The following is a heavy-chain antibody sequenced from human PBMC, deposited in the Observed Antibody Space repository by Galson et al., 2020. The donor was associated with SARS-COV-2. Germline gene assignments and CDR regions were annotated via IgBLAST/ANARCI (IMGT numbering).Heavy chain of an antibody. J-gene: IGHJ3*02. D-gene: IGHD2-15*01. V-gene: IGHV5-10-1*01. CDR1: GYSFTSYW. CDR2: IDPSDSYT. CDR3: ARHDGDIVVVAGGAFDI. Sequence: GESLKISCKGSGYSFTSYWISWVRQMPGKGLEWMGRIDPSDSYTNYSPSFQGHVTISADKSISTAYLQWSSLKASDTAMYYCARHDGDIVVVAGGAFDIWGQGTMVTVSS.